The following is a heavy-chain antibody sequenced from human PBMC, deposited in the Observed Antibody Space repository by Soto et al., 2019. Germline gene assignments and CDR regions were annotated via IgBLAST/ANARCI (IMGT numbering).Heavy chain of an antibody. Sequence: VGSLRLSCEASGFTFGDYDRSWIRQSPERGLEWLSFLSSSSRFTKYADSVRGRFTISRDNAKNVLYLQMMSLTAEDTAIYYCVRGGGGGLFDPWGQGTMVTVSS. CDR1: GFTFGDYD. J-gene: IGHJ5*02. CDR2: LSSSSRFT. V-gene: IGHV3-11*06. D-gene: IGHD2-15*01. CDR3: VRGGGGGLFDP.